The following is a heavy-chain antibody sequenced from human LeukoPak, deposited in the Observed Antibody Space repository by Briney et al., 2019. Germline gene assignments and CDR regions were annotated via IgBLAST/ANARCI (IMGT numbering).Heavy chain of an antibody. Sequence: PSETLSLTCAVSGGSISSSNWWSWVRQPPGKGLEWIGEINHSGSTNYNPSLKSRVTISVDTSKNQFSLKLSSVTAADTAVYYCARGKYSYGLGFDYWGQGTLVTVSS. CDR1: GGSISSSNW. D-gene: IGHD5-18*01. J-gene: IGHJ4*02. CDR2: INHSGST. V-gene: IGHV4-4*02. CDR3: ARGKYSYGLGFDY.